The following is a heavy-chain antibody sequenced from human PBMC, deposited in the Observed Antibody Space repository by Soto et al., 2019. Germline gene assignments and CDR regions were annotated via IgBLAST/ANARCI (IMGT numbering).Heavy chain of an antibody. D-gene: IGHD3-22*01. Sequence: PGGSLRLSCVASGFTFGRYAMHWVRQFPGRGLEWVAVISYTGANTYYVGSVGGRFTISRDNSKNTLYLQMNSLRAEDTAMYYCAKHMDDSGYFYVEGADHWGQGTLVTVSS. CDR3: AKHMDDSGYFYVEGADH. CDR2: ISYTGANT. CDR1: GFTFGRYA. V-gene: IGHV3-30*18. J-gene: IGHJ4*02.